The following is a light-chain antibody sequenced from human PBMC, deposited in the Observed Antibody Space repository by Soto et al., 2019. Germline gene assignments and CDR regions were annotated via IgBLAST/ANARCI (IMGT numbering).Light chain of an antibody. CDR1: SSDVGGYNY. CDR3: SSYTSSSTLIYV. CDR2: EVS. Sequence: QSVLTQPASVSGSPGQSITISCTGTSSDVGGYNYVSWYQQHPGKAPKLMIYEVSNRPSGVSNRFSGSKSGNTASLTISGFQAEDEADYYCSSYTSSSTLIYVFGTGTKLTVL. J-gene: IGLJ1*01. V-gene: IGLV2-14*01.